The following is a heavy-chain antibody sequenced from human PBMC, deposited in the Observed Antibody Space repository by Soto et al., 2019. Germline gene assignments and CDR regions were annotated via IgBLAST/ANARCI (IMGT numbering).Heavy chain of an antibody. D-gene: IGHD5-12*01. CDR1: GGSISSSSYY. V-gene: IGHV4-39*02. CDR2: IYYSGSP. CDR3: AREYSLAVLAPGY. Sequence: SETLSLTCTVSGGSISSSSYYWGWIRQPPGKGQEWIGSIYYSGSPYYKPSLKSRISISADTSKNQFSLKLSSLRLEDTALYYCAREYSLAVLAPGYWGQGTLVTVSS. J-gene: IGHJ4*02.